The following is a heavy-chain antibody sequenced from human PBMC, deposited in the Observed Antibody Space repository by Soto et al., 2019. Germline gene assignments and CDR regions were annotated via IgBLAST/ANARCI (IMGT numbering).Heavy chain of an antibody. V-gene: IGHV4-59*01. Sequence: SETLSLTCTVSGGSISSYYWSWIRQPPGKGLEWIGYIYYSGSTNYNPSLKSRVTISVDTSKNQFSLKLSSVTAADTAVYYCARAITIFGVAPXDPWGQGTLVTVSS. CDR1: GGSISSYY. CDR3: ARAITIFGVAPXDP. J-gene: IGHJ5*02. CDR2: IYYSGST. D-gene: IGHD3-3*01.